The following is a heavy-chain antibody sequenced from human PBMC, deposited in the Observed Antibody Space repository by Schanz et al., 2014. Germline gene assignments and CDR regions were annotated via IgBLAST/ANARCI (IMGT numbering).Heavy chain of an antibody. D-gene: IGHD3-16*01. J-gene: IGHJ6*02. CDR1: GYSFTTYF. Sequence: QVHLMQSGAEAKKPGASVKVSCKAFGYSFTTYFIHWVRLAPGQGFEWMGLISPSGGSTSYAQKFQGRVTMPRATSPSTVFMELSGLPSEDPAVYYCGRGGGAYPQKYGMDVWGQGTTVTVSS. CDR2: ISPSGGST. V-gene: IGHV1-46*01. CDR3: GRGGGAYPQKYGMDV.